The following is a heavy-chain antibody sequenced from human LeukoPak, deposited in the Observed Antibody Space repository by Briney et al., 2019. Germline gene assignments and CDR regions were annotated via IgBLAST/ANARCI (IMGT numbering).Heavy chain of an antibody. CDR3: ARSVGGIVDTNPIFDY. Sequence: ASVKVSCKASGYTFTGYYMHWVRQAPGQGLEWMGWINPNSGGTNYAQKFQGRVTMTRDTSISTAYMELSRLRSDDTAVYYCARSVGGIVDTNPIFDYWGQGTLVTVSS. CDR2: INPNSGGT. CDR1: GYTFTGYY. V-gene: IGHV1-2*02. D-gene: IGHD5-12*01. J-gene: IGHJ4*02.